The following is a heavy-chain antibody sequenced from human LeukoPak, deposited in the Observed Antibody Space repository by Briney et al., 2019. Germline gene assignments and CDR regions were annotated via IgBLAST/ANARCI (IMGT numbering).Heavy chain of an antibody. CDR1: GYTFTSYA. Sequence: ASVKVSCKASGYTFTSYAMHWVHQAPGQRLEWMGWSNAGNGDTRYSQEFQGRVTITRDTSASTAYMELSSLRSEDMAVYYCARSRGSGWSAFDYWGQGTLVTVSS. V-gene: IGHV1-3*02. D-gene: IGHD6-19*01. CDR3: ARSRGSGWSAFDY. J-gene: IGHJ4*02. CDR2: SNAGNGDT.